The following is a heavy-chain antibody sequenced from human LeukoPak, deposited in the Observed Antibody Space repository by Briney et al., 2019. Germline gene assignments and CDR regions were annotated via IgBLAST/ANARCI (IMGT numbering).Heavy chain of an antibody. J-gene: IGHJ4*02. Sequence: SETLSLTCTVSGYSISSGYFWGWIRQSPGKGLEWIGSIYHSGSTYYNPSLKSRVTISVDTSKNQFSLKVNSVSAADTAVYYCARGPYYYGSGSFWYWGQGTLVSVSS. V-gene: IGHV4-38-2*02. CDR1: GYSISSGYF. D-gene: IGHD3-10*01. CDR2: IYHSGST. CDR3: ARGPYYYGSGSFWY.